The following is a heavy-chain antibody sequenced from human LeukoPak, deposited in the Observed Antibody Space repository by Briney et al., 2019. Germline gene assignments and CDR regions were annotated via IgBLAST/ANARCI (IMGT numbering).Heavy chain of an antibody. D-gene: IGHD4-17*01. CDR3: ARDPYGDYEVY. V-gene: IGHV3-21*01. CDR2: ISSSSYI. J-gene: IGHJ4*02. CDR1: GFTFSSYS. Sequence: PGGSLRLSCAASGFTFSSYSMNWVRQAPGKGLEWVSSISSSSYIYYADSVKGRLTISRDNAKNSLYLQMNSLRAEDTAVYYCARDPYGDYEVYWGQGTLVTVSS.